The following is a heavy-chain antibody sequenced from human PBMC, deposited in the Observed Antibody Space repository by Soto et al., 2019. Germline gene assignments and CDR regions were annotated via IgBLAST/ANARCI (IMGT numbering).Heavy chain of an antibody. CDR3: ATDLNQLLLYPGVDAFDI. V-gene: IGHV1-24*01. CDR2: FDPEDGET. D-gene: IGHD2-2*02. J-gene: IGHJ3*02. CDR1: GYTLTELS. Sequence: GASVKVSCKVSGYTLTELSMHWVRQAPGKGLEWMGGFDPEDGETIYAQKFQGRVTMTEDTSTDTAYMELSSLRSEDTAVYYCATDLNQLLLYPGVDAFDIWGQGTMVTVSS.